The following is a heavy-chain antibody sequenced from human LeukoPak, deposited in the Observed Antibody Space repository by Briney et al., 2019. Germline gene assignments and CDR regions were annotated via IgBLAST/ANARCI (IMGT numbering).Heavy chain of an antibody. D-gene: IGHD5-12*01. V-gene: IGHV3-30*03. CDR3: AREFSGYAFDI. CDR2: ISDDGTRK. J-gene: IGHJ3*02. Sequence: GGSLRLSCAASGFTFSSYGIHWVRLAPGKGLEWVAVISDDGTRKFYADSVQGRFTISRDNSKNTLFLQMNSLRAEDMAVYYCAREFSGYAFDIWGQGTMVTVSS. CDR1: GFTFSSYG.